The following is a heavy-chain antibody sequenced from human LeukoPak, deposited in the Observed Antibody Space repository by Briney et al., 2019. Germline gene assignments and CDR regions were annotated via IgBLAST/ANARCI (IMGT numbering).Heavy chain of an antibody. CDR2: IIPIFGTA. CDR3: ARDAVDTAMKA. D-gene: IGHD5-18*01. J-gene: IGHJ5*02. CDR1: GGTFSSYA. Sequence: ASVKVSCKASGGTFSSYAISWVRQAPGQGLEWMGRIIPIFGTANSAQKFQGRVTITTGESTSTAYMELSSLRSEDTAVYYCARDAVDTAMKAWGQGTLVTVSS. V-gene: IGHV1-69*05.